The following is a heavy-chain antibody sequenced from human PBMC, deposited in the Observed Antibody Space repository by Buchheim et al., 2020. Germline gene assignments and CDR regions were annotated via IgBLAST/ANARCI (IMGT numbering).Heavy chain of an antibody. V-gene: IGHV4-59*08. J-gene: IGHJ4*02. CDR3: ARHRAAAGLYSFDY. CDR2: IYYSGST. CDR1: GGSISSYY. Sequence: QVQLQESGPGLVKPSETLSLTCTVSGGSISSYYWSWIRQPPGKGLEWIGYIYYSGSTNYNPSLKSRATISLDTSKKHFSLKLSSVTAADTAVDYCARHRAAAGLYSFDYWGQGTL. D-gene: IGHD6-13*01.